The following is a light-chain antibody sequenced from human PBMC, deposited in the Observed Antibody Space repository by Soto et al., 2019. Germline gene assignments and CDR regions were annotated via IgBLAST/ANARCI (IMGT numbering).Light chain of an antibody. J-gene: IGKJ5*01. CDR1: QTIQRSS. CDR3: QQYRNLPT. CDR2: GAS. V-gene: IGKV3-15*01. Sequence: ENVMTHSPAALFVTTEEGATLSCRASQTIQRSSLAWYQQKHGQPPRLLIFGASTRVAGIPARFSGSGSGTEFSLTITSQQSEYFAVYCCQQYRNLPTFGQGTRLEIK.